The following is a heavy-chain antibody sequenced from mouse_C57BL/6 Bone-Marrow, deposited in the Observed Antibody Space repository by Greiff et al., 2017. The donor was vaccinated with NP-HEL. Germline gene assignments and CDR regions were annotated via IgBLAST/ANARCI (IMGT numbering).Heavy chain of an antibody. V-gene: IGHV7-3*01. CDR2: IRNKANGYTT. CDR3: ARLLEAYFDY. D-gene: IGHD2-1*01. J-gene: IGHJ2*01. Sequence: DVQLVESGGGLVQPGGSLSLSCAASGFTFTDYYMSWVRQPPGKALEWLGFIRNKANGYTTEYSASVKGRFTISRDNSQSILYLQMNALGAEDSATYYCARLLEAYFDYWGQGTTLTVSS. CDR1: GFTFTDYY.